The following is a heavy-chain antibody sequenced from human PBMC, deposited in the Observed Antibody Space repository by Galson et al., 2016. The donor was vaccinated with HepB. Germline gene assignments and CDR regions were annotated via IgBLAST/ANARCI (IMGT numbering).Heavy chain of an antibody. J-gene: IGHJ6*02. Sequence: SLRLSCAASGFSFSSYAVHWVRQAPGKGLEWVAVISYDGSRKDYGDSVKGRFTISRDNSKSTLNLQMNSLRPEDSAVYYCARVMYDLRDYYHYYGMDAWGQGTTVTVSS. V-gene: IGHV3-30*04. CDR1: GFSFSSYA. D-gene: IGHD3-3*01. CDR3: ARVMYDLRDYYHYYGMDA. CDR2: ISYDGSRK.